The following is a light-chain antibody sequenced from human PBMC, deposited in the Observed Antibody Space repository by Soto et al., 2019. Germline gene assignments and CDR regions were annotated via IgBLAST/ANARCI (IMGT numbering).Light chain of an antibody. CDR2: TQN. V-gene: IGLV1-44*01. CDR1: SSNIGGYH. CDR3: SSFEASNNLL. J-gene: IGLJ2*01. Sequence: QSVLSQPPSASGTPGQTVTISCSGGSSNIGGYHVHWYRQFPGRAPQLLIFTQNQRPSGVPDRFSGSQSGTAASLAISGLQFEDEADYYCSSFEASNNLLFGGGTKVTVL.